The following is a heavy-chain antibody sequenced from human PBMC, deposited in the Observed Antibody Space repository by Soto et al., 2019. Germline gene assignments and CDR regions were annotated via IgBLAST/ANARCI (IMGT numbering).Heavy chain of an antibody. CDR2: ISAYNGNT. Sequence: ASVKVSCKASGYTFTSYGISWVRQAPGQGLEWMGWISAYNGNTNYAQKLQGRVTMTTDTSTSTAYMELRSLRSDDTAVYYCAREKTQYYDFWSGYSRTLAYWGQGTLVTVS. D-gene: IGHD3-3*01. J-gene: IGHJ4*02. CDR1: GYTFTSYG. V-gene: IGHV1-18*04. CDR3: AREKTQYYDFWSGYSRTLAY.